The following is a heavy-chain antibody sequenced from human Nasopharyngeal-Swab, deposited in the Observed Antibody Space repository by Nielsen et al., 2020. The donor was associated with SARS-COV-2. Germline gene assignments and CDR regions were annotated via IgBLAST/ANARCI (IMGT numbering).Heavy chain of an antibody. CDR1: GFTFSDYY. D-gene: IGHD4-23*01. V-gene: IGHV3-11*01. CDR2: ISASGRKT. Sequence: GESLKISCAASGFTFSDYYMAWVRQSPGKGLEWLSYISASGRKTDSADSVKGRFTISRDNAKKSLYLQMNSLRAEDTAVYYCARDRHGDDSRNYYYGMDVWGQGTTVSVSS. CDR3: ARDRHGDDSRNYYYGMDV. J-gene: IGHJ6*02.